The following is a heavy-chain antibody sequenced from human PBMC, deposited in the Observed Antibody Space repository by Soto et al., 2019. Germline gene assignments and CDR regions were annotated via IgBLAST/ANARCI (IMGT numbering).Heavy chain of an antibody. Sequence: SETLSLTCTVTGCPISGYYWSWIRQQPGKGLEWIGYIYYSGSTYYNPSLKSRVTISVDTSKNQFSLKLSSVTAADTAVYYCARLYFDWLRLFDPWGQGTLVTVSS. J-gene: IGHJ5*02. D-gene: IGHD3-9*01. CDR1: GCPISGYY. V-gene: IGHV4-59*06. CDR3: ARLYFDWLRLFDP. CDR2: IYYSGST.